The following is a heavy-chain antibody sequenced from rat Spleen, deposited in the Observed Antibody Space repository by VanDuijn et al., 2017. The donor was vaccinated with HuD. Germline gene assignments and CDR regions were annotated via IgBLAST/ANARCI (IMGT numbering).Heavy chain of an antibody. CDR1: GFTFSNYG. V-gene: IGHV5-25*01. D-gene: IGHD1-2*01. Sequence: EVQLVESGGGLVQPGRSMKLSCAASGFTFSNYGMAWVRQAPKKGLEWVASISTGGGNTYYRDSVKGRFTLSRDNAESTLYLQMNSLRSEDTATYYCTRGGTNYILYFFDYWGQGVMVTVSS. J-gene: IGHJ2*01. CDR3: TRGGTNYILYFFDY. CDR2: ISTGGGNT.